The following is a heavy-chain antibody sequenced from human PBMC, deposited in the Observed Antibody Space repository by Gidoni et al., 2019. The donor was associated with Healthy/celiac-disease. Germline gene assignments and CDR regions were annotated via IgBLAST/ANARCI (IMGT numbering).Heavy chain of an antibody. Sequence: QVQLQQWCAGLLKPSETLSLTCAVYGGSFGGYYWSWIRQPPGKGLEWIGEIHHSGITNYNTPLKSRVTISVDTSKNQFSLKLSSVTAADTAVYNCARDYGDYVYYGMDVWGQGTTVTVSS. CDR3: ARDYGDYVYYGMDV. CDR1: GGSFGGYY. V-gene: IGHV4-34*01. J-gene: IGHJ6*02. D-gene: IGHD4-17*01. CDR2: IHHSGIT.